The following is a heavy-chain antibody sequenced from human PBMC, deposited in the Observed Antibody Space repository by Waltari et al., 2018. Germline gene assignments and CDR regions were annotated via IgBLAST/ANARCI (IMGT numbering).Heavy chain of an antibody. Sequence: EVQLMESGGGLIQPGGSLRLSCAASGFPVSRNYMTWVRQAPGKGLDWVSVIYSGGSTYYADSVKGRFTISRDNSKNTLYLQMNSLRAEDTAVYYCARVWPGCGGSCYFFDYWGQGTLVTVSS. J-gene: IGHJ4*02. V-gene: IGHV3-53*01. CDR1: GFPVSRNY. CDR2: IYSGGST. CDR3: ARVWPGCGGSCYFFDY. D-gene: IGHD2-15*01.